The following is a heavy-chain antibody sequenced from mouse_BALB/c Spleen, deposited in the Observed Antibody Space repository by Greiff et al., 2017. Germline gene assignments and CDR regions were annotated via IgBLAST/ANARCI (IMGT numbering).Heavy chain of an antibody. CDR3: ARDADRYDRAWFAY. CDR2: SRNKANDYTT. D-gene: IGHD2-14*01. V-gene: IGHV7-1*02. J-gene: IGHJ3*01. CDR1: GFTFSDFY. Sequence: EVKLVESGGGLVQPGGSLRLSCATSGFTFSDFYMEWVRQPPGKRLEWIAASRNKANDYTTEYSASVKGRFIVSRDTSQSILYLQMNALRAEDTAMYYCARDADRYDRAWFAYWGQGTLVTVSA.